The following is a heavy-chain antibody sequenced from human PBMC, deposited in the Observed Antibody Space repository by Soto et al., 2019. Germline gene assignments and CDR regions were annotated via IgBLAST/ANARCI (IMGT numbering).Heavy chain of an antibody. Sequence: QVQLHQRGAGLLKPSETLSLACSLYSGSLSGYYWSWIRQPPGKGLEWIGEISPSGTTNYSPSLKSRVSISVDTSKNQFSLNLTSLTAADTAVYYCARAPKVSGSAQTRPDFWGQGSLVTVAS. D-gene: IGHD6-6*01. CDR3: ARAPKVSGSAQTRPDF. CDR1: SGSLSGYY. V-gene: IGHV4-34*01. J-gene: IGHJ4*02. CDR2: ISPSGTT.